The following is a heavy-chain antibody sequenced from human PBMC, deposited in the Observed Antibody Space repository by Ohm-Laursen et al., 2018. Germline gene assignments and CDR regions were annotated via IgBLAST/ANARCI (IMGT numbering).Heavy chain of an antibody. CDR1: GGSISSSY. Sequence: SDTLSLTCTVSGGSISSSYWSWIRQPPGKGLEWIGYIYYSGNTNSNPSLKSRVTISVDTSKTQFSLKLNSLTAADTAVYYCARRFNDAFDIWGQGTMVTVSS. V-gene: IGHV4-59*08. J-gene: IGHJ3*02. CDR2: IYYSGNT. CDR3: ARRFNDAFDI.